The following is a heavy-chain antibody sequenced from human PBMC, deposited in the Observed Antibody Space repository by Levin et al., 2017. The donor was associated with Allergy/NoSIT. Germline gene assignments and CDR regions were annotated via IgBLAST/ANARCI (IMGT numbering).Heavy chain of an antibody. CDR1: GGSISSGDYY. CDR2: TYYIGTT. Sequence: LSCTVSGGSISSGDYYWTWIRKSPGQGLEWIGYTYYIGTTYYNPSLKSRLTISVDTSKNQFSLQLRSVTAADTAVYYCARVEVSYCDGDCFTNWLDAWGQGTLVTVSS. J-gene: IGHJ5*02. V-gene: IGHV4-30-4*01. D-gene: IGHD2-21*02. CDR3: ARVEVSYCDGDCFTNWLDA.